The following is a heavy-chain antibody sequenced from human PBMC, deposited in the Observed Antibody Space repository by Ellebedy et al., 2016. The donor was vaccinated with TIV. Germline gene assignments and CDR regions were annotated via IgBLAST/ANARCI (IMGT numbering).Heavy chain of an antibody. CDR3: ARHRGYYYYYGMDV. CDR2: IIPMFATT. J-gene: IGHJ6*02. CDR1: GDTFTNYA. Sequence: SVKVSCKAPGDTFTNYAFTWVRQAPGQGLEWMGGIIPMFATTNYAQKFQGRVTITADRFTSTAYMELSRLRSEDTAVYYCARHRGYYYYYGMDVWGQGTTVTVSS. V-gene: IGHV1-69*06.